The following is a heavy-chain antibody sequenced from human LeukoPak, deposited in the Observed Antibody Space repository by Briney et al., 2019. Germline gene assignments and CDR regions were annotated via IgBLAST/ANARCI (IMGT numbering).Heavy chain of an antibody. V-gene: IGHV3-53*04. Sequence: GSLRLSCAASGFTVSSNYMRWVRQAPGKGLEWVSVIYSGGSTYYADSVKGRFTISRHNSKNTLYLQMNSLRAEDTAVYYCARARRYNNYYFDYWGQGTLVTVSS. CDR3: ARARRYNNYYFDY. D-gene: IGHD1-1*01. CDR2: IYSGGST. CDR1: GFTVSSNY. J-gene: IGHJ4*02.